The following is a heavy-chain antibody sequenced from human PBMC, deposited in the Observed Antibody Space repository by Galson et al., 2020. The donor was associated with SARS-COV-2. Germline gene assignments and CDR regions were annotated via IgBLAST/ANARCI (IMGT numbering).Heavy chain of an antibody. D-gene: IGHD3-16*01. CDR2: IRARTDGGSA. CDR1: GFTFQNAW. Sequence: GESLKISCAASGFTFQNAWMNWVRQAPGKGLEWVGRIRARTDGGSAEYAAFVRGRFTISRDDSKSLLSLQMNDLKTEDTGIYYCTTSTVEAYQWGHGTLVTVSS. V-gene: IGHV3-15*01. J-gene: IGHJ4*01. CDR3: TTSTVEAYQ.